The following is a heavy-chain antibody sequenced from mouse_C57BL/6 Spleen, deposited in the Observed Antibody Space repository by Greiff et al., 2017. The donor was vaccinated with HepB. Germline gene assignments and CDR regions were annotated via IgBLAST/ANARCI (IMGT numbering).Heavy chain of an antibody. Sequence: QVQLQQPGAELVKPGASVKMSCKASGYTFTSYWITWVKQRPGQGLEWIGDIYPGSGSTNYNEKFKGKATLTVDTSSSTAYMQLSSLTSEDSAVYYCARDDYAYPWFAYWGQGTPVTVSA. CDR3: ARDDYAYPWFAY. V-gene: IGHV1-55*01. J-gene: IGHJ3*01. D-gene: IGHD2-2*01. CDR1: GYTFTSYW. CDR2: IYPGSGST.